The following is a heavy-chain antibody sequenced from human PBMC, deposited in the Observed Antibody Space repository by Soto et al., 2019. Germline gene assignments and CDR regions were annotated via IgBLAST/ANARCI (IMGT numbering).Heavy chain of an antibody. V-gene: IGHV4-39*01. Sequence: XXTLCLRCTVSGGSIRSSSDYWGSIRQPPGKGLEWIGSIYYSGSTYYNPSLKSRVTISVDTSKNQFSLKLSSVTAADTAVYYCASPKIAFYNWFDPWGQGTLVTVSS. D-gene: IGHD3-3*02. CDR2: IYYSGST. J-gene: IGHJ5*02. CDR1: GGSIRSSSDY. CDR3: ASPKIAFYNWFDP.